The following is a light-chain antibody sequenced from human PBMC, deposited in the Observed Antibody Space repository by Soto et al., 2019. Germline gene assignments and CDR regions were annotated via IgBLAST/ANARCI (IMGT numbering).Light chain of an antibody. J-gene: IGKJ1*01. CDR2: GAS. CDR1: QSVSSSY. CDR3: QQYNNWPWT. V-gene: IGKV3D-15*01. Sequence: EPGLTQNAPTRSLSQREKATLSCRASQSVSSSYLAWYQQKPGQAPRLLIYGASSRATGIPDRFSGSGSGTDFTLTIRSLQSEDFAVYYCQQYNNWPWTFGQGTKVDIK.